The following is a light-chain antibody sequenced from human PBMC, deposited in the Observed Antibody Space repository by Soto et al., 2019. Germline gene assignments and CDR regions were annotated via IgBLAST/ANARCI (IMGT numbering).Light chain of an antibody. CDR2: GAS. V-gene: IGKV3-15*01. J-gene: IGKJ1*01. Sequence: ETVMTQSPATLSVSPGERATLSCRASQSVSSNLVWYQQKPGQAPRLLIYGASTRATGIPARFSGSGSGTEFTLTISSLQSEDFAVYYCQQYNNWPRTFGQGTKVEIK. CDR3: QQYNNWPRT. CDR1: QSVSSN.